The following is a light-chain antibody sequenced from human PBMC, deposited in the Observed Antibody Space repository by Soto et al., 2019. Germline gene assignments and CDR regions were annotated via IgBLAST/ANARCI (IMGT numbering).Light chain of an antibody. CDR1: QSVDSTF. J-gene: IGKJ1*01. CDR3: QQYMSSVT. V-gene: IGKV3-20*01. CDR2: GAS. Sequence: EIVLTQSPGSLSLSPGERATLSCRASQSVDSTFFAWYQKKPGQAPRLLIYGASKRATGVPDRFSGSGSGTDVTLTISRLEPEDIAVYYCQQYMSSVTFGQGTKVEI.